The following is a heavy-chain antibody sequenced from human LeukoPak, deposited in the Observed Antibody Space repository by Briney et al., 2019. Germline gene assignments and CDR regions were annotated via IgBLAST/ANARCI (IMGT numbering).Heavy chain of an antibody. CDR2: IYYSGST. D-gene: IGHD3-10*01. J-gene: IGHJ3*02. CDR3: AREPLWFEELGVGDAFDI. V-gene: IGHV4-59*01. Sequence: SETLSLTCTVSGGSISSYYWSWIRQPPGKGLEWIGYIYYSGSTNYNPSLKNRVTISVDTSKNQFSLKLSSVTAADTAVYYCAREPLWFEELGVGDAFDIWGQGTMVTVSS. CDR1: GGSISSYY.